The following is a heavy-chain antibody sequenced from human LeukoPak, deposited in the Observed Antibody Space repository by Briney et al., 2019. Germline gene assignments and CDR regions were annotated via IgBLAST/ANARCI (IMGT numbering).Heavy chain of an antibody. CDR1: GFTFDDYA. Sequence: PGRSLRLSCAASGFTFDDYAMHWVRQAPGKGLEWVSGISWNSGSIGYADSVKGRFTISRDNAKNSLYLQMNSLRAEDTAFYYCAADRWGFFNYWGQGTLVTVSS. J-gene: IGHJ4*02. D-gene: IGHD2-21*01. CDR3: AADRWGFFNY. V-gene: IGHV3-9*01. CDR2: ISWNSGSI.